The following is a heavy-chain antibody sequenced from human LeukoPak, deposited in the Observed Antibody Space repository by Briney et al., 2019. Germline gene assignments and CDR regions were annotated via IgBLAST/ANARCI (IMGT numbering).Heavy chain of an antibody. CDR1: GFTFSTYG. CDR2: ISESSSTI. CDR3: ARDQIDY. V-gene: IGHV3-48*01. J-gene: IGHJ4*02. Sequence: GGSLRLSCAASGFTFSTYGMNWVRQAPGKGLEWVSYISESSSTIYYADPVKGRFTISRDNAKNSLYLQMNTLRAEDTAVYCCARDQIDYWGQGTLVTVSS.